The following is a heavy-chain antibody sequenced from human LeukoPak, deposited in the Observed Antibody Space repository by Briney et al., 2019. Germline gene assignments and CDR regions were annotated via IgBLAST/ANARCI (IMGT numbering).Heavy chain of an antibody. J-gene: IGHJ6*02. CDR1: GGSISSGGYY. Sequence: SETLSLTCTVSGGSISSGGYYWSWIRQHPGKGLEWIGYIYYSGSTYYNLSLKSRVTISVDTSKTQFSLKLSSVTAADTAVYYCAREGPGYCSSTSCLQRGGMDVWGQGTTVTVSS. CDR3: AREGPGYCSSTSCLQRGGMDV. CDR2: IYYSGST. D-gene: IGHD2-2*01. V-gene: IGHV4-31*03.